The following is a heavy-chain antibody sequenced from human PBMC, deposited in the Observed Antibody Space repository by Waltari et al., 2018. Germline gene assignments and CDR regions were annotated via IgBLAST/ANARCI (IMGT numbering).Heavy chain of an antibody. CDR1: GRSFSGYY. Sequence: QVQLQQWGAGLLKPSETLSLTCHVYGRSFSGYYWSWIRQPQGKGLEWIGEINHRRSTNYNPSLKSRVTISLDTSKNQFSLNLTSVTAADTAVYYCARETYYGSGSYPLDWGQGTLVTVSS. CDR3: ARETYYGSGSYPLD. V-gene: IGHV4-34*02. D-gene: IGHD3-10*01. J-gene: IGHJ4*02. CDR2: INHRRST.